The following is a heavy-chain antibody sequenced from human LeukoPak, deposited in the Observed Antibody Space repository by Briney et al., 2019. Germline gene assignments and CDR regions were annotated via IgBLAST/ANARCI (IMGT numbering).Heavy chain of an antibody. CDR2: IHSGGST. Sequence: GGSLRLSCAASGFTFSSYAMSWVRQAPGKGLEWVSLIHSGGSTNYADSVKGRFTISRDNSKNTLYLQMNSLRAEDTAVYYCAREEGPIDYWGQGTLVTVSS. CDR3: AREEGPIDY. J-gene: IGHJ4*02. CDR1: GFTFSSYA. V-gene: IGHV3-66*01.